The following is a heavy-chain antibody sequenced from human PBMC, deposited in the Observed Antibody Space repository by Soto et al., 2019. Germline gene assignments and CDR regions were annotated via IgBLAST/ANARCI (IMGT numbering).Heavy chain of an antibody. Sequence: PVGSLRLSCAASGFTFSSYSMNWVRQAPGKGLEWVSYISSSSSTIYYADSVKGRFTISRDNAKNSLYLQMNSLRDEDTAVYYCAGVGGYSSSWLGGGNYYYYGMDVWGQGTTVTVSS. V-gene: IGHV3-48*02. D-gene: IGHD6-13*01. CDR2: ISSSSSTI. CDR1: GFTFSSYS. CDR3: AGVGGYSSSWLGGGNYYYYGMDV. J-gene: IGHJ6*02.